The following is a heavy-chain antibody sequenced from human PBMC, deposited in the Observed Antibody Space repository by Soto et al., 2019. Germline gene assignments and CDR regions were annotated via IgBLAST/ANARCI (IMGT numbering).Heavy chain of an antibody. V-gene: IGHV3-23*01. CDR1: GFTFSVYA. D-gene: IGHD2-21*02. J-gene: IGHJ6*02. CDR3: ASLGVGDWANYYYYSMDV. Sequence: GGSLRLSCAATGFTFSVYAMTWVRQAPGKGLEWVSAVTANGGSTYSADSVKGRFTISRDNSKNTLFLQMNSLRAEDTAVYYCASLGVGDWANYYYYSMDVWGQGTTVTVSS. CDR2: VTANGGST.